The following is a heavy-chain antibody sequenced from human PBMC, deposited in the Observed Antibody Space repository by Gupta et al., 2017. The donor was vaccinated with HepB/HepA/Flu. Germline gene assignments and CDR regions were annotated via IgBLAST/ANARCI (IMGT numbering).Heavy chain of an antibody. J-gene: IGHJ4*02. CDR3: AKDTGTWELDYCFDY. Sequence: EVQLLASGGGLVEPGGSLRLSCAASGFTCTRCAMSWVRQAPGKGLEWVSAISGSGGSTYDADSVKGRFTISRDNSKNTLYLQMNSLRAEDTAVYYCAKDTGTWELDYCFDYWGQGTLVTVSS. D-gene: IGHD1-26*01. CDR2: ISGSGGST. CDR1: GFTCTRCA. V-gene: IGHV3-23*01.